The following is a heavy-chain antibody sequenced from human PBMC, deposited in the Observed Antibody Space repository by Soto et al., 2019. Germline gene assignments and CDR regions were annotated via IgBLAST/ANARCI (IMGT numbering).Heavy chain of an antibody. D-gene: IGHD3-3*01. CDR1: GDSVSSNSAA. CDR3: ARAGGAIFGVVTSYYYYNYGMDV. J-gene: IGHJ6*02. CDR2: TYYRSKWYN. V-gene: IGHV6-1*01. Sequence: PWQTLSLTCAISGDSVSSNSAAWNWIRQSPSRGLEWLGRTYYRSKWYNDYAVSVKSRITINPDTSKNQFSLQLNSVTPEDTAVYYCARAGGAIFGVVTSYYYYNYGMDVWGQGTTVTVSS.